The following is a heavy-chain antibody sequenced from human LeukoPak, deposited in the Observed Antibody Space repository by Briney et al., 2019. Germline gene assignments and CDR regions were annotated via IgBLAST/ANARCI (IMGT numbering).Heavy chain of an antibody. D-gene: IGHD3-3*01. J-gene: IGHJ4*02. CDR2: INPNSGGT. V-gene: IGHV1-2*02. CDR3: ASGFWSGYYTGAY. Sequence: ASVTVSCKASRYTFTDYYIHWVRQAPGQGLEWMGWINPNSGGTNYAQKFQGRVTMTRETSISTAYMELNRLRSDDTAVYYCASGFWSGYYTGAYWGEGTLVTVSS. CDR1: RYTFTDYY.